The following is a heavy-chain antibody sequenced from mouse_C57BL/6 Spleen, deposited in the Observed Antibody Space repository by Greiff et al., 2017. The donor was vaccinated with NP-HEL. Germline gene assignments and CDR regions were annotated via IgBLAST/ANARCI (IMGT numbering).Heavy chain of an antibody. D-gene: IGHD3-3*01. CDR1: GYTFTSYW. CDR2: INPRNGGT. Sequence: VQLQQSGTELVKPGASVKLSCKASGYTFTSYWMHWVKQRPGQGLEWIGNINPRNGGTYYNEKFKSKATLTVDKSSSTAYMQLSSLTSEDSAVYYCASSLHGDGAWVAYWGQGTLVTVSA. CDR3: ASSLHGDGAWVAY. J-gene: IGHJ3*01. V-gene: IGHV1-53*01.